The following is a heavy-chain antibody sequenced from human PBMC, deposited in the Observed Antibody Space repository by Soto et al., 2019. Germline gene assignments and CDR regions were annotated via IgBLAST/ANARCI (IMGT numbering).Heavy chain of an antibody. CDR2: ISCSGGST. D-gene: IGHD6-19*01. Sequence: EVQLLESAGGLVQPGGSLRLSCAASGFTFSSDAMSWVRQAPGKGLEWVSAISCSGGSTYYADSVKGRFTSSRDNSKKTLYLQMNSQRPEDTAVYYCANPLSSGGPEYYYGMDVWGQANRVNASS. V-gene: IGHV3-23*01. J-gene: IGHJ6*02. CDR3: ANPLSSGGPEYYYGMDV. CDR1: GFTFSSDA.